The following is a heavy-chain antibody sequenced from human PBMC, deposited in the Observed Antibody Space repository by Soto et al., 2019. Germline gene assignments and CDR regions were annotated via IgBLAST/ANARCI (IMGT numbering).Heavy chain of an antibody. J-gene: IGHJ5*02. CDR2: IYWNDDK. CDR1: GFSLSTSGVG. Sequence: QITLKESGPTLVKPTQTLTLTCTFSGFSLSTSGVGVGWIRQPPGKALEWLALIYWNDDKRYSPSLKSRLTITKDTSKNQVVLTMTNVDPVDTATYYCAHSVTHHLVGKVDWFDPWGQGTLVTVSS. D-gene: IGHD1-26*01. V-gene: IGHV2-5*01. CDR3: AHSVTHHLVGKVDWFDP.